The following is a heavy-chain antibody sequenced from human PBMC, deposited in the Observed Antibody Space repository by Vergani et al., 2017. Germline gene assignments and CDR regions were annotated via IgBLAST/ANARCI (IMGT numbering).Heavy chain of an antibody. J-gene: IGHJ6*02. V-gene: IGHV4-59*01. Sequence: QVQLQESGPGLVKPSETLSLTCTVSGGSISSYYWSWIRQPPGKGLEWIGYIYYSGSTNYNPSLKSRVTISVDTSKNQFSLKLSSVTAADTAVYYCARYYYGSGGYYYYGMDVWGQGTTVTVSS. D-gene: IGHD3-10*01. CDR3: ARYYYGSGGYYYYGMDV. CDR1: GGSISSYY. CDR2: IYYSGST.